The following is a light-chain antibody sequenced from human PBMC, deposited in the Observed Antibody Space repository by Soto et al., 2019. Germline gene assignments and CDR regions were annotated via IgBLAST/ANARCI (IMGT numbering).Light chain of an antibody. Sequence: EIVWTQSPGTLSLAPGERATLSCRAGQRVTSTFLAWYQQKPGPAPRLLIYGASARATGIPARCSGSGSATDFPLSISRLEPEDFAVYYCQYSGSASGWPFGRGTTVAI. CDR3: QYSGSASGWP. CDR1: QRVTSTF. CDR2: GAS. J-gene: IGKJ1*01. V-gene: IGKV3-20*01.